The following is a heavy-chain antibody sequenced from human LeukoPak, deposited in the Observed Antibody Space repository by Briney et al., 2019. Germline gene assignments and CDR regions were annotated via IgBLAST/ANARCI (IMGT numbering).Heavy chain of an antibody. CDR1: GFTFSSYA. V-gene: IGHV3-23*01. J-gene: IGHJ4*02. CDR2: IGGSGAST. CDR3: AKGPVAGPFDY. Sequence: GGSLRLSCVVSGFTFSSYAMNWVRQAPGKGLEWVSGIGGSGASTFYADSVKGRFTISRDNSKNTLYLQINTLRVEDTAMYYCAKGPVAGPFDYWGQGTLVTVSS. D-gene: IGHD6-19*01.